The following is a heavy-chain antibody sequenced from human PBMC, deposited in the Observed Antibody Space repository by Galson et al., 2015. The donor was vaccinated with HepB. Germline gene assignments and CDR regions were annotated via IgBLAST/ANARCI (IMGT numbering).Heavy chain of an antibody. CDR1: GFTFSTYA. V-gene: IGHV3-21*01. D-gene: IGHD3-10*01. CDR2: ISESSSFM. Sequence: SLRLSCAASGFTFSTYAMNWVRQAPGKGLEWVSSISESSSFMFYADSVKGRFTISRDNAKNTLYLQMNSLRAEDTAVYYCASSVWFGGARGYFDVWGQGTTVTVSS. J-gene: IGHJ6*02. CDR3: ASSVWFGGARGYFDV.